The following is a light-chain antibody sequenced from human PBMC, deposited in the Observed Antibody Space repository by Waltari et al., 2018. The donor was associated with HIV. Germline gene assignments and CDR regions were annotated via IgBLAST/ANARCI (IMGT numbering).Light chain of an antibody. CDR2: RNN. Sequence: QAGLTQPPSVSKALRQTATLTCTGNSNNVGFQGAAWLQQHQGHPPRLLSYRNNNRPSGISERFSVSRSGNTASLTITGLQPEDEADYYCSAWDSSLNVWMFGGGTKVTVL. V-gene: IGLV10-54*04. J-gene: IGLJ3*02. CDR3: SAWDSSLNVWM. CDR1: SNNVGFQG.